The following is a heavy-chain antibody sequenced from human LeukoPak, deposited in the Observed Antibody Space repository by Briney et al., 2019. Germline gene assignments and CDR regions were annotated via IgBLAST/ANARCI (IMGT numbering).Heavy chain of an antibody. Sequence: SVKVSCKASGGTFSTYAISWVRQAPGQGLEWMGGIIPILATANYAQKFQGRVTITADESTCTAYMELSSLRSEDTAVYYCATSPTSDSPGYWGQGTLVTVSS. CDR2: IIPILATA. D-gene: IGHD2-21*02. CDR1: GGTFSTYA. CDR3: ATSPTSDSPGY. J-gene: IGHJ4*02. V-gene: IGHV1-69*13.